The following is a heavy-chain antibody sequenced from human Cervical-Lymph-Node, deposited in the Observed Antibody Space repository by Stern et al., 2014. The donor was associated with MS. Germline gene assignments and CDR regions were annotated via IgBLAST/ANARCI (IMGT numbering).Heavy chain of an antibody. D-gene: IGHD1-1*01. Sequence: EVQLVESGGGLYQPGGSLRLSCAASGFTLSRYWMHWVRQAPGKGLVWLSRMNNDGNTTTYAHSVKGRFTISRDNAKNMVYLQVNSLRVDDTAVYYCARDVQGDGNYNLDHGGQGTLVTVSS. J-gene: IGHJ4*02. V-gene: IGHV3-74*01. CDR3: ARDVQGDGNYNLDH. CDR1: GFTLSRYW. CDR2: MNNDGNTT.